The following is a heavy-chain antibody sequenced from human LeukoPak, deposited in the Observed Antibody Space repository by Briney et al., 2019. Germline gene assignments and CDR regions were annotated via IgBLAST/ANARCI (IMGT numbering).Heavy chain of an antibody. CDR1: GGSISSYY. CDR3: ARDGGYYGDYMYYFDY. J-gene: IGHJ4*02. Sequence: PSETLSLTCTVSGGSISSYYWSWIRQPAGKGLEWIGRIYTSGSTNYNPSLKSRVTISVDLSKNQFSLKLSSVTAADTAVYYCARDGGYYGDYMYYFDYWGQGALVTVSS. V-gene: IGHV4-4*07. D-gene: IGHD4-17*01. CDR2: IYTSGST.